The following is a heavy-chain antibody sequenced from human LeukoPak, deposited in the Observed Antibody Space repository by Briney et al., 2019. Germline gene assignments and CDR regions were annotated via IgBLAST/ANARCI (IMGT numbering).Heavy chain of an antibody. D-gene: IGHD3-16*01. CDR3: AKLGGQRQIDP. CDR1: GFTFSSYA. CDR2: ISGSGGSK. V-gene: IGHV3-23*01. Sequence: GRSLRLSCAASGFTFSSYAMSWVRQAPGKGLEWVSAISGSGGSKYYADSVKGRFTIYRDKSKNTLYLQMNSLRAEDAAVYYCAKLGGQRQIDPWGQGTLVTVSS. J-gene: IGHJ5*02.